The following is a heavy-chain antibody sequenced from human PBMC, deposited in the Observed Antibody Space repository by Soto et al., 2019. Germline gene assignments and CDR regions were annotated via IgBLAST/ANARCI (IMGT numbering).Heavy chain of an antibody. CDR3: ARGRNGLVLS. Sequence: XATLSLTGTVSVGSVSSGNFYWSWIRQPPGKGLEWIGFIYYSGSTNYNPSLKSRVTISVDTSKNQFSLQLSSVTAADTAVYYCARGRNGLVLSWGQGTLVTVSS. CDR1: VGSVSSGNFY. CDR2: IYYSGST. V-gene: IGHV4-61*01. D-gene: IGHD3-9*01. J-gene: IGHJ5*02.